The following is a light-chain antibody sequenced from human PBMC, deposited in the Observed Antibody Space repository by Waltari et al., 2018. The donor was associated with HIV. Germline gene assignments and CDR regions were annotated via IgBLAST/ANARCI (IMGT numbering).Light chain of an antibody. CDR1: SSDVGGSKY. V-gene: IGLV2-8*01. CDR2: EVN. Sequence: QSALTQPPSASGSPGQSVTISCTGTSSDVGGSKYVSWYQQHPGKAPKLMIYEVNRRPSGVPDRFYGSKSANTASLTVSGLQADDEADYYCNSYAGSNNLVFGGGTKLTVL. CDR3: NSYAGSNNLV. J-gene: IGLJ3*02.